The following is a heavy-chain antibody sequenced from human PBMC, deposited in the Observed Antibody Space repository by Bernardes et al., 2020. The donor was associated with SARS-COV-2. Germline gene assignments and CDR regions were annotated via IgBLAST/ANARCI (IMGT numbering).Heavy chain of an antibody. J-gene: IGHJ4*02. V-gene: IGHV5-51*01. CDR1: GYSFTSYW. CDR3: ARHPHSTGWYFRYAVPDFDY. Sequence: GESLKISCKGSGYSFTSYWIGWVRQMPGKGLEWMGIIYPGDSESRYSPSFQGQVTISADKSISTAYLQWSSLKASDTAMYYCARHPHSTGWYFRYAVPDFDYWGQGTLVTVSS. D-gene: IGHD6-19*01. CDR2: IYPGDSES.